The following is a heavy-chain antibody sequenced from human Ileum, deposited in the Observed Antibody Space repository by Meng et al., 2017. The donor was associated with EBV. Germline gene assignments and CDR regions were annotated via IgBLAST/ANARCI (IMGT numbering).Heavy chain of an antibody. J-gene: IGHJ4*02. V-gene: IGHV4-61*08. CDR1: GGSVSSGGNY. CDR3: ARDGYSSGSD. Sequence: QLQLQESGPGLVKPAETLSFTCSVCGGSVSSGGNYWSWIRQPPGKGLEWIGYIYNSGSTNYNPSLKSRVTISVDTSKNQFSLKLSSVTAADTAVYYSARDGYSSGSDWGQGTLVTVSS. D-gene: IGHD6-19*01. CDR2: IYNSGST.